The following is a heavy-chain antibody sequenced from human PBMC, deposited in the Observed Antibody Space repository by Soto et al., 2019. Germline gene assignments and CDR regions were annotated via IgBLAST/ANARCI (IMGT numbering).Heavy chain of an antibody. CDR2: ISYDGSDK. Sequence: QVHLVESGGGVVQPGRSLRLSCAASGFSFSRYDMHWVRQAPGKGLEWVAMISYDGSDKYFSDSVKGRLTISRDNSKNTMSLEMNSLRTKDTAAYYCAKGVPSPTQHAFDIWGQGTMVTVSS. CDR3: AKGVPSPTQHAFDI. CDR1: GFSFSRYD. D-gene: IGHD2-15*01. J-gene: IGHJ3*02. V-gene: IGHV3-30*18.